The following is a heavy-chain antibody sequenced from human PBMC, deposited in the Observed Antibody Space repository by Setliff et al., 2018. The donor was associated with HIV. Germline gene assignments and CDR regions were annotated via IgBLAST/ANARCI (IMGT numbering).Heavy chain of an antibody. CDR1: GGSVTSSTYY. Sequence: ETLSLTCTVSGGSVTSSTYYWGWIRQPPGKGLEWIGNIYSTGSGRTYYSPSLKRRVTMSIDTSKNQFSLKLSSATAADTAIYYCARVDRVESAFDIWGQGAMVTVSS. D-gene: IGHD2-15*01. CDR3: ARVDRVESAFDI. CDR2: IYSTGSGRT. J-gene: IGHJ3*02. V-gene: IGHV4-39*07.